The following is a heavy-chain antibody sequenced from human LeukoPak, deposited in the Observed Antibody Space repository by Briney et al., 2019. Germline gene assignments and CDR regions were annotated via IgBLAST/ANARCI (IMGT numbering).Heavy chain of an antibody. Sequence: GGSLRLSCAASGFTFSSYEMTWVRQAPGKGLEWVSYISSSGSTIYYADSVKGRFTISRDSAKNSLYLQMNSLRAEDTAVYYCARQRGDILTGYYMPRGFDYWGQGTLVTVSS. CDR1: GFTFSSYE. J-gene: IGHJ4*02. CDR3: ARQRGDILTGYYMPRGFDY. CDR2: ISSSGSTI. V-gene: IGHV3-48*03. D-gene: IGHD3-9*01.